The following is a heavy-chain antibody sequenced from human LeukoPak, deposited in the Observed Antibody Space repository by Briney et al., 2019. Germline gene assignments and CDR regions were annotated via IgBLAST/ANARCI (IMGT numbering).Heavy chain of an antibody. Sequence: GRSLRLSCAASGFTFDDYAMHWVRQAPGKGLEWVSGISWNSGSIGYADSVKGRFTISRDNAKNSLYLQMNSLRAEDTALYYCARGTNYYDRSGYYPDFWGQGTLVTVSS. J-gene: IGHJ4*02. CDR1: GFTFDDYA. D-gene: IGHD3-22*01. CDR2: ISWNSGSI. V-gene: IGHV3-9*01. CDR3: ARGTNYYDRSGYYPDF.